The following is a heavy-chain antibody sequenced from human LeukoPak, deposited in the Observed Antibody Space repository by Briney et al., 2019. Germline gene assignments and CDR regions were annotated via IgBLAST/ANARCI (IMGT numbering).Heavy chain of an antibody. CDR2: ISRNGGRT. D-gene: IGHD1-14*01. CDR1: GFTFDDYG. CDR3: ARGALGMSGRIVDAFDI. J-gene: IGHJ3*02. Sequence: GGSLRLSCAASGFTFDDYGMSWVRQAPGKGLEWVSGISRNGGRTTYADSVKGRFTISRDNAKNSLYLQMNSLRAEDTAVYYCARGALGMSGRIVDAFDIWGQGTRVTVSS. V-gene: IGHV3-20*04.